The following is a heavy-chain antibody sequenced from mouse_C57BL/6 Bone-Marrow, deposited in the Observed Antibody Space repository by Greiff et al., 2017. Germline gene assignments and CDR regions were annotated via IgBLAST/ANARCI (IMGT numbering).Heavy chain of an antibody. CDR3: TTYYSNFY. CDR2: IDPENGDT. J-gene: IGHJ2*01. Sequence: EVQLQQSGAELVRPGASVKLSCTASGFNIKDDYMHWVKQRPEQGLEWIGWIDPENGDTEYASKFQGKATITADTSSNTAYLQLSSLTSEDTAVYYCTTYYSNFYWGQGTTLTVSS. CDR1: GFNIKDDY. D-gene: IGHD2-5*01. V-gene: IGHV14-4*01.